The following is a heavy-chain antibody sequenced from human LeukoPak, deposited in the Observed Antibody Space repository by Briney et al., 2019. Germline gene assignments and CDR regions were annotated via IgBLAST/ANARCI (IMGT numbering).Heavy chain of an antibody. J-gene: IGHJ5*02. CDR1: GGSISSYY. D-gene: IGHD1-7*01. Sequence: PSETLSLTCTVSGGSISSYYWSWIRQPPGKGLEWIGEINHSGSTNYNPSLKSRVTISVDTSKNQFSLKLSSVTAADTAVYYCARRYNWNYRWFDPWGQGTLVTVSS. V-gene: IGHV4-34*01. CDR3: ARRYNWNYRWFDP. CDR2: INHSGST.